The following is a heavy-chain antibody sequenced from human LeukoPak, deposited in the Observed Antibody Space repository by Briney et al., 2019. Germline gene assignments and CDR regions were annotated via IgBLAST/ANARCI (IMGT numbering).Heavy chain of an antibody. Sequence: ASVKVSRKASGYTFTGYYMHWVRQAPGQGLEWMGWINPNSGGTNYAQKFQGRVTMTRDTSISTAYMELSRLRSDDTAVYYCARSLRKNLAALSYWGQGTLVTVSS. CDR3: ARSLRKNLAALSY. CDR1: GYTFTGYY. V-gene: IGHV1-2*02. D-gene: IGHD5-12*01. J-gene: IGHJ4*02. CDR2: INPNSGGT.